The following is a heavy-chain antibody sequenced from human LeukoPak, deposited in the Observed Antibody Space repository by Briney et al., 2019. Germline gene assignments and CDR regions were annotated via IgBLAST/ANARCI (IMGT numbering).Heavy chain of an antibody. CDR3: TRDRSRAEDD. Sequence: QTGGSLRLSCAASGFTFSGHWMRWVRQAPGKGLEWVANINQGGSDKYYVDSVKGRFTISRDNAKNLLYLQMNNLRGEDTAVYYCTRDRSRAEDDWGQGTLVTVSS. CDR1: GFTFSGHW. CDR2: INQGGSDK. J-gene: IGHJ4*02. V-gene: IGHV3-7*01. D-gene: IGHD1-14*01.